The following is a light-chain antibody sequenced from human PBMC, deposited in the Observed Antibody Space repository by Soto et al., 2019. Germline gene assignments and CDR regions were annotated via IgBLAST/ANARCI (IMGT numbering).Light chain of an antibody. J-gene: IGKJ1*01. CDR3: QQYNSYRRT. Sequence: IQMTQSPSTLSASVGDRVTITCRSSQSISSWVAWYQQKPGKAPKLLIYKASSLEIGVPSRFSGSGSGTEFNLIISSLQHDDFATYYCQQYNSYRRTFGQGTKVDIK. CDR2: KAS. CDR1: QSISSW. V-gene: IGKV1-5*03.